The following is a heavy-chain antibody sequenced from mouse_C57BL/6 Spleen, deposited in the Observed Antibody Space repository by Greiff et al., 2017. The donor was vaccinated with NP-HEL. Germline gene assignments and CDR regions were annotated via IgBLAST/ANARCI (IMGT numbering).Heavy chain of an antibody. V-gene: IGHV5-17*01. CDR2: ISSGSSTI. CDR1: GFTFSDYG. CDR3: ARGVYYGSSFYAMDY. D-gene: IGHD1-1*01. J-gene: IGHJ4*01. Sequence: EVKLVESGGGLVKPGGSLKLSCAASGFTFSDYGMHWVRQAPEKGLEWVAYISSGSSTIYYADTVKGRFTISRDNAKNTLFLQMTSLRSEDTAMYYCARGVYYGSSFYAMDYWGQGTSVTVSS.